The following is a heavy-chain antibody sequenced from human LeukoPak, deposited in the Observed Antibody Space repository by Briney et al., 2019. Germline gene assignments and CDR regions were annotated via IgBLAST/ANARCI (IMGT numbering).Heavy chain of an antibody. V-gene: IGHV3-30-3*01. D-gene: IGHD2-21*01. CDR3: ARAPPGGGDLSYYYYGMDV. Sequence: GGSLRLSCAASGFTFSSYAMHGVRQAPGKGLEWVAVISYDGSNKYYADSVKGRFTISRDNSKTTLYLQMNSLRAEDTAVYYCARAPPGGGDLSYYYYGMDVWGQGSTVTASS. CDR2: ISYDGSNK. CDR1: GFTFSSYA. J-gene: IGHJ6*02.